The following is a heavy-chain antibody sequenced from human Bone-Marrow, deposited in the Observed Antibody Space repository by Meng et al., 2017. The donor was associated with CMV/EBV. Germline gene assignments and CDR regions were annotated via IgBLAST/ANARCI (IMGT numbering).Heavy chain of an antibody. J-gene: IGHJ4*02. CDR3: ARGRDTIFGVVITGYYFDS. V-gene: IGHV4-39*07. Sequence: SETLSLTCTVSGGSISSSSYYWGWIRQPPGKGLEWIGSIYYSGSTYYNPSLKSRVTISVDTSKNQFSLRLSSVTAADTAVYYCARGRDTIFGVVITGYYFDSWGRGTRVTGSS. D-gene: IGHD3-3*01. CDR1: GGSISSSSYY. CDR2: IYYSGST.